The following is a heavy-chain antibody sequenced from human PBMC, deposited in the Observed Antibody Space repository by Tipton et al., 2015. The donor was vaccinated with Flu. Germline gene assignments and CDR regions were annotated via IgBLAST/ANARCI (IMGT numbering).Heavy chain of an antibody. CDR1: GFTFSSYE. V-gene: IGHV3-48*03. D-gene: IGHD2-2*01. CDR3: ARGPEQIIPAASGWFDP. Sequence: SLRLSCAASGFTFSSYEMNWVRQAPGKGLEWVSYISSSGSTIYYADSVKGRFTISRDNAKNSLYLQMNSLRAEDTAVYYCARGPEQIIPAASGWFDPWGQGTLVPVSS. CDR2: ISSSGSTI. J-gene: IGHJ5*02.